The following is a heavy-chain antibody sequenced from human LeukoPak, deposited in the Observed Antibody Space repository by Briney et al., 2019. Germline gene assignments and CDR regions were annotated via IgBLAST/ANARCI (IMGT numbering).Heavy chain of an antibody. Sequence: SETLSLTCTVSGGSISSYYWSWIRQPPGKGLEWIGYIYYSGSTNYNPSLKSRVTISVDTSKNQFSLKLSSVTAADTAVYYCARGPGNILGYCSSTSCHFDYWGQGTLVTVSS. CDR2: IYYSGST. CDR1: GGSISSYY. J-gene: IGHJ4*02. V-gene: IGHV4-59*01. CDR3: ARGPGNILGYCSSTSCHFDY. D-gene: IGHD2-2*01.